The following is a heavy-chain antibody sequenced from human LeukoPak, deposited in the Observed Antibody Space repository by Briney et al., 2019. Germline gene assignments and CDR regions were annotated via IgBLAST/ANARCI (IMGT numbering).Heavy chain of an antibody. D-gene: IGHD3-3*01. Sequence: GGSLRLSCAASGFTFSSYGMHWVRQAPGKGLEWVAVISYDGSNKYYADSVKGRFTISRDNSKNTLYLQMNSLRAEDTAVYYCGTYYDFWSGYPAFVYWGQGTLVTVSS. CDR3: GTYYDFWSGYPAFVY. CDR1: GFTFSSYG. CDR2: ISYDGSNK. V-gene: IGHV3-30*03. J-gene: IGHJ4*02.